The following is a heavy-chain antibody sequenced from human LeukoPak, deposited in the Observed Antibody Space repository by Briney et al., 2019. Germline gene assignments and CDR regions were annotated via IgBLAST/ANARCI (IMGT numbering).Heavy chain of an antibody. CDR2: ISSSSSYI. CDR3: ARCTATSSTSCYAVDY. D-gene: IGHD2-2*01. CDR1: GFTFSTYS. J-gene: IGHJ4*02. Sequence: GGSLRLSCAASGFTFSTYSMNWVRQAPGKGLEWVSSISSSSSYIYYADSVKGRFTISRDNAKNSLYLQMNSLRAEDTAAYYCARCTATSSTSCYAVDYWGQGTLVTVSS. V-gene: IGHV3-21*01.